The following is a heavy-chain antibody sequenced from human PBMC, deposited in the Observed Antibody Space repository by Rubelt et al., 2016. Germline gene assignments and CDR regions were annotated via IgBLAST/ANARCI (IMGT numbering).Heavy chain of an antibody. CDR3: AREKSYDSSGYYQYFDY. V-gene: IGHV4-59*01. CDR2: IYYSGST. CDR1: GGSISSYY. J-gene: IGHJ4*02. D-gene: IGHD3-22*01. Sequence: QVQLQESGPGLVKPSETLSITCTVSGGSISSYYWSWIRQPPGKGLEWIGYIYYSGSTNYNPSLKSRVTISVDTSKNQFSLKLSSVTAADTAVYYCAREKSYDSSGYYQYFDYWGQGTLVTVSS.